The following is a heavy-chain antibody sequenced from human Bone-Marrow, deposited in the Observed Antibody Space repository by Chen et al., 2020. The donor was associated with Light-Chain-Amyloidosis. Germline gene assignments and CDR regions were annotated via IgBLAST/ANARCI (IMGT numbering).Heavy chain of an antibody. J-gene: IGHJ4*02. Sequence: DVQLEQSGPEVKKPGESLKISCKGSGYTFPNYWIGWVRQMPGKGLEWMGVIYPDDSDARYSPSFEGQVTISADKSITTAYLQWRSLKASDTAMYYCARRRDGYNFDYWGQGTLVTVSS. CDR1: GYTFPNYW. CDR3: ARRRDGYNFDY. D-gene: IGHD5-12*01. CDR2: IYPDDSDA. V-gene: IGHV5-51*01.